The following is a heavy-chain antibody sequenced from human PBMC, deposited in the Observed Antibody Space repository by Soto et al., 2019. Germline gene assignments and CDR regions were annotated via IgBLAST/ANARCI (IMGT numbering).Heavy chain of an antibody. Sequence: PSETLSLTCSVSGGSMRSGSYYWTWIRQHPGKGLEWVAYISNSGNTYYNPSLETRLTISLDTSKNLFSLSLTSVTAADTALCYCARGSFSSSSSWFDPWGQGTLVTVSS. D-gene: IGHD6-6*01. CDR2: ISNSGNT. V-gene: IGHV4-31*02. J-gene: IGHJ5*02. CDR3: ARGSFSSSSSWFDP. CDR1: GGSMRSGSYY.